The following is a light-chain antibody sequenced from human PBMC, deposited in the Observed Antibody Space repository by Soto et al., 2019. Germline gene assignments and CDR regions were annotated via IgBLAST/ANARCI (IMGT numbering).Light chain of an antibody. J-gene: IGLJ1*01. Sequence: QSVLTQPPSVSGAPGQRVTISCTGSSSNIGAGYDVHWYQQLPGTAPKLLIYGNSNRPSGVPDRFSGSKSGTSASLAITGFQAEDEADYYCQSYDSSLSGLLYVFGTGTKVTVL. V-gene: IGLV1-40*01. CDR3: QSYDSSLSGLLYV. CDR2: GNS. CDR1: SSNIGAGYD.